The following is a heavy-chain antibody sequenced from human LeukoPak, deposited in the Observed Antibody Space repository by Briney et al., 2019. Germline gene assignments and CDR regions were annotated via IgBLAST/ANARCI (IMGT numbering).Heavy chain of an antibody. V-gene: IGHV3-30*04. J-gene: IGHJ4*02. CDR2: ISYDGSNK. CDR3: ASATIFGVVIYY. D-gene: IGHD3-3*01. Sequence: GGSLRLSCAASGLTFSSYAMHWVRQAPGKGLEWVAVISYDGSNKYYADSMKGRFTISRDNYKNTLYLQMNSLRAEDTSVYYCASATIFGVVIYYWGQGTLVTVSS. CDR1: GLTFSSYA.